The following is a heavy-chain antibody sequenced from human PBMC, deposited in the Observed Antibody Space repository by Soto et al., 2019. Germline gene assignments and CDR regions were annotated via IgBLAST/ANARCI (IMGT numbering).Heavy chain of an antibody. Sequence: EVQLVESGGNLVQPGGSLRLSCAASGFTLSTYSMNWVRQAPGKGLEWVSFIGTSSTNIYYADSVKGRFIISRDNAENSLYLQMVSLRVEDTAMYYCVRDIGGRRDFWGQGTLVTVSS. V-gene: IGHV3-48*01. CDR1: GFTLSTYS. CDR2: IGTSSTNI. J-gene: IGHJ4*02. CDR3: VRDIGGRRDF. D-gene: IGHD3-3*01.